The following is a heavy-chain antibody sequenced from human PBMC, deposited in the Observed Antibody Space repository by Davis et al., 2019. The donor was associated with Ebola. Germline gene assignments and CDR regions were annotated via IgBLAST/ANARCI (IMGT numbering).Heavy chain of an antibody. J-gene: IGHJ4*02. V-gene: IGHV3-30-3*01. CDR3: VTTGFDY. D-gene: IGHD4-17*01. Sequence: GESLKISCAAPGFTFSSYAMHWVRQAPGKGLEWVAVISYDGSNKYYADSVKGRFTISRDNSKNTPYLQMNSLRAEDTAVYYPVTTGFDYWGQGTLVTVSS. CDR1: GFTFSSYA. CDR2: ISYDGSNK.